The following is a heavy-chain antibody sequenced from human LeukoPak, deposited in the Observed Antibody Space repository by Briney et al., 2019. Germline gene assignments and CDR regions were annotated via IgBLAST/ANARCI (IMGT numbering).Heavy chain of an antibody. CDR1: GASLSDYY. CDR2: IDHRGSA. CDR3: TSLFSASGTFDS. J-gene: IGHJ4*02. D-gene: IGHD3-10*01. Sequence: SETLSLTCAVHGASLSDYYWTWIRQSPEKGLECIGAIDHRGSANYNPSLESRVTISLDTSKNQFPLNLASVTAADTAVYYCTSLFSASGTFDSWGQGTLVAVSS. V-gene: IGHV4-34*01.